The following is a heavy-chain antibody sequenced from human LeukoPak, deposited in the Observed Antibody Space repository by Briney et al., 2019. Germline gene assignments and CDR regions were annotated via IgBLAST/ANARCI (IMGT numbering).Heavy chain of an antibody. CDR1: GFTFNDHA. Sequence: PGGSLRLSCAASGFTFNDHAMSWVRQAPGKGLEWVSTISGSGGRTYYTDSVEGRFTISRDNSKNTLYLQMNSLRGEDTAVYYCAKHQQVYGDSLMDVWGQGTTVTVSS. V-gene: IGHV3-23*01. CDR3: AKHQQVYGDSLMDV. CDR2: ISGSGGRT. D-gene: IGHD4-17*01. J-gene: IGHJ6*02.